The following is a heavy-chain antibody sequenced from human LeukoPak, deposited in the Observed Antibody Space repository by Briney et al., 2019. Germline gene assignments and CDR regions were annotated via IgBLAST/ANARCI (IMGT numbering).Heavy chain of an antibody. Sequence: PGGSLRLSCVLSGHTFSDAWMSWVRQAPGKGLEYVSAVSSNGGSTYHVDSVKGRFTISRDNSKNTLYLQMGSLRTEDMAVYYCARDRGEASSSGMDVWGQGTTVIVSS. CDR1: GHTFSDAW. V-gene: IGHV3-64*02. J-gene: IGHJ6*02. D-gene: IGHD2-2*01. CDR2: VSSNGGST. CDR3: ARDRGEASSSGMDV.